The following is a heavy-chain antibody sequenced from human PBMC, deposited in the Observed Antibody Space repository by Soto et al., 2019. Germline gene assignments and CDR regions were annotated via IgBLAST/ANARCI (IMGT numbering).Heavy chain of an antibody. Sequence: PSETLSLTCAVYGGSFSGYYWSWIRQPPGKGLEWIGEINHSGSTNYNPSLKSRVTISVDTSKNQFSLKLSSVTAADTAVYYCARGAKSMVRGVIGYYYGMDVWGQGTMVTVSS. V-gene: IGHV4-34*01. CDR3: ARGAKSMVRGVIGYYYGMDV. J-gene: IGHJ6*02. CDR2: INHSGST. CDR1: GGSFSGYY. D-gene: IGHD3-10*01.